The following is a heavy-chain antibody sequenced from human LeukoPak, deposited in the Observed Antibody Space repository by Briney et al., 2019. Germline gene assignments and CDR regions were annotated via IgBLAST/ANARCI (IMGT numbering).Heavy chain of an antibody. Sequence: SVKVSCEASGGTFSSYAISWVRQAPGQGLEWMGGIIPIFGTANYAQKFQDRVTITADKSTSTAYMELSSLRSEDTAVYYCARIAVAGTGYYYYMDVWGKGTTVTVSS. CDR1: GGTFSSYA. CDR2: IIPIFGTA. CDR3: ARIAVAGTGYYYYMDV. J-gene: IGHJ6*03. V-gene: IGHV1-69*06. D-gene: IGHD6-19*01.